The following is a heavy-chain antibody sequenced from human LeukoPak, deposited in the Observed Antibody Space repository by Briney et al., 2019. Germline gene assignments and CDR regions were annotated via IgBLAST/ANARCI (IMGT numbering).Heavy chain of an antibody. CDR3: ARVDSGVLRFLEWLPQLDY. CDR1: GFTFSSYS. V-gene: IGHV3-21*01. J-gene: IGHJ4*02. Sequence: GGSLRLSCAASGFTFSSYSMNWVRQAPGKGLEWVSSISSSSSYIYYADSVKGRFTISRDNAKNSLYLQMNSLRAEDTAVYYCARVDSGVLRFLEWLPQLDYWGQGTLVTVSS. CDR2: ISSSSSYI. D-gene: IGHD3-3*01.